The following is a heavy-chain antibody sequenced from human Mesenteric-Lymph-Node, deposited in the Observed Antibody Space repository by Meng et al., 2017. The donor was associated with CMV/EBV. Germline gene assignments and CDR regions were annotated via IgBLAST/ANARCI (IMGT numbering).Heavy chain of an antibody. CDR3: ARQHDSSGSYYFLPRQDDYYYYGMDV. J-gene: IGHJ6*02. CDR2: ISSSSSYI. D-gene: IGHD3-10*01. CDR1: GFTFSSYS. Sequence: GGSLRLSCAASGFTFSSYSMNWVRQAPGKGLEWVSSISSSSSYIYYADSVKGRFTISRDNAKNSLYLQMNSLRAEDTAVYYCARQHDSSGSYYFLPRQDDYYYYGMDVWGQGTTVTVSS. V-gene: IGHV3-21*01.